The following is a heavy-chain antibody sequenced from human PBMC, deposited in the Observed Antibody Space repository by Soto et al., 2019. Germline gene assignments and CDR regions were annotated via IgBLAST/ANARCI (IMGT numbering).Heavy chain of an antibody. CDR1: GASISRYY. CDR3: ARGGMVIIPTATAFDY. V-gene: IGHV4-4*07. Sequence: ETRSLTCTVSGASISRYYGCWMRQPSGKGLEWIGLIYASGSTNYNPSLKSLVTMSVATSKTQFSLKLSSVTAADTAVYYCARGGMVIIPTATAFDYWGQGTPVTVYS. J-gene: IGHJ4*02. CDR2: IYASGST. D-gene: IGHD2-2*01.